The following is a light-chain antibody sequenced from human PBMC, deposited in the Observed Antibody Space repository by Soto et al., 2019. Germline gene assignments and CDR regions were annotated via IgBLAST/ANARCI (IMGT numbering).Light chain of an antibody. Sequence: DIQMTQSPSTLSESVGDRVTITCRASQSISNWLAWYQQKPGKAPNLLIYDASNLESVVPSRFSGSGSGTKFTLTISSLQPDDFATYYCQQYNSYPGTFGQGTKVDIK. CDR3: QQYNSYPGT. CDR1: QSISNW. V-gene: IGKV1-5*01. J-gene: IGKJ1*01. CDR2: DAS.